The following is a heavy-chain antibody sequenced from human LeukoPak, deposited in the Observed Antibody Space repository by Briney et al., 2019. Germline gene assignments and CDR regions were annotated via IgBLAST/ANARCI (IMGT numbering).Heavy chain of an antibody. CDR3: ARIRAAAGTDWFDP. CDR1: GGXISSYY. CDR2: IYYSGST. Sequence: PSETLSLTCTVSGGXISSYYWSWIRQPPGKGLEWIGYIYYSGSTNYNPSLKSRVTISVDTSKNQFSLKLSSVTAADTAVYYCARIRAAAGTDWFDPWGQGTLVTVSS. V-gene: IGHV4-59*08. D-gene: IGHD6-13*01. J-gene: IGHJ5*02.